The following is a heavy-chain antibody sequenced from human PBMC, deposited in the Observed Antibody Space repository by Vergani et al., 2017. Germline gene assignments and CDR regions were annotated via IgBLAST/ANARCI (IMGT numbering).Heavy chain of an antibody. CDR3: AKVGYGDYVVSYFQH. CDR2: ISGSGGST. V-gene: IGHV3-23*04. CDR1: GFTFSNAW. Sequence: EVQLVESGGGLVKPGGSLRLSCAASGFTFSNAWMSWVRQAPGKGLEWVSAISGSGGSTYYADSVKGRFTISRDNSKNTLYLQMNSLRAEDTAVYYCAKVGYGDYVVSYFQHWGQGTLVTVSS. J-gene: IGHJ1*01. D-gene: IGHD4-17*01.